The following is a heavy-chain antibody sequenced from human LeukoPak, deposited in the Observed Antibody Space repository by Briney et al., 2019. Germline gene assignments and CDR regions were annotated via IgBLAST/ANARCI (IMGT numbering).Heavy chain of an antibody. Sequence: SETLSLTCTVSGGSISNYYWTWIRQPAGKGLEWIGRIYTSGSTNYNLSLKSRVTISLDKSKNQFSLRLSSVTAADTAVYFCAKIGYSSGWFEVDSWGQGTLVTVSS. CDR2: IYTSGST. CDR3: AKIGYSSGWFEVDS. J-gene: IGHJ4*02. CDR1: GGSISNYY. D-gene: IGHD6-19*01. V-gene: IGHV4-4*07.